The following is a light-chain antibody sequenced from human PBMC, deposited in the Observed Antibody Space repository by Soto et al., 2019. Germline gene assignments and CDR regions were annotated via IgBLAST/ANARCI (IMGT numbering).Light chain of an antibody. CDR1: QRISSY. CDR2: DAS. V-gene: IGKV3-11*01. J-gene: IGKJ5*01. Sequence: EIVLTQSPATLSLSPGERATLSCRASQRISSYLAWYQQKPGQAPRLLIFDASNRATGIPARFSGSGSGTDFTLTISSLEPEDFALYYCQQRSNWPPITFGQGTRLEIK. CDR3: QQRSNWPPIT.